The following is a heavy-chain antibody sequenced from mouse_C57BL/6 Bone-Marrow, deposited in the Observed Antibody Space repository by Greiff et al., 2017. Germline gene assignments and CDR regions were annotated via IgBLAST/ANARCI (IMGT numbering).Heavy chain of an antibody. V-gene: IGHV7-3*01. J-gene: IGHJ2*01. Sequence: EVQRVESGGGLVQPGGSLSLSCAASGFTFTDYYMSWVRQPPGKALEWLGFIRNKANGYTTEYSASVKGRFTISRDNSQSILYLQMNALRAEDSATYYCASLTTVPFYFDYWGQGTTLTVSS. CDR3: ASLTTVPFYFDY. CDR2: IRNKANGYTT. CDR1: GFTFTDYY. D-gene: IGHD1-1*01.